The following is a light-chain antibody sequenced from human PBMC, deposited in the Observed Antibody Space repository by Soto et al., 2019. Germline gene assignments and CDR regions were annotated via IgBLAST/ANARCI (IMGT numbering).Light chain of an antibody. CDR3: QQDNSYSGA. CDR2: TAS. CDR1: QGISSG. Sequence: IKMSQSPSTLSGSVGDRVTITCRASQGISSGLGWYQQKPGKAPKLLIYTASSLKSGVPSRFSGSGSGTEFTLTISSLQPDDFATYYCQQDNSYSGAFGQGTKVAIK. J-gene: IGKJ1*01. V-gene: IGKV1-5*03.